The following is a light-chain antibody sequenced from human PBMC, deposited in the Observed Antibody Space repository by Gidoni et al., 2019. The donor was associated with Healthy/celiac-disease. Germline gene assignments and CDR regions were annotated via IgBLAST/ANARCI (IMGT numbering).Light chain of an antibody. Sequence: QSVLTQPHSASGTPGQRVTSSCSGSSSNIGSNTVNWYQQLPGTAPKLLIYSNNQRPSGVPARFSGSKSGTSASLAIRALQSEDAADYYCAAWDDSLNGRHWVFGGGTKLTVL. CDR2: SNN. CDR3: AAWDDSLNGRHWV. J-gene: IGLJ3*02. CDR1: SSNIGSNT. V-gene: IGLV1-44*01.